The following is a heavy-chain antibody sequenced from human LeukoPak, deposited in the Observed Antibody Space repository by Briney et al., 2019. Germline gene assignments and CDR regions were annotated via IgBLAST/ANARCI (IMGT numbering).Heavy chain of an antibody. CDR2: INHSGST. Sequence: PSETLSLTCAVYGGSFSGYYWSWIRQPPGKGLEWIGEINHSGSTNYNPSLKSRVTISVDTSKNQFSLKLSSVTAADTAVYYCARGRYSSGWPPRNWFDPWGQGTLVTVSS. CDR3: ARGRYSSGWPPRNWFDP. V-gene: IGHV4-34*01. J-gene: IGHJ5*02. CDR1: GGSFSGYY. D-gene: IGHD6-19*01.